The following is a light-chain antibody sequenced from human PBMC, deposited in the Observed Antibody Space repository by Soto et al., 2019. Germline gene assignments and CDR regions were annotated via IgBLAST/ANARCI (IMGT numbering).Light chain of an antibody. J-gene: IGKJ2*01. CDR1: QSVSSN. V-gene: IGKV3-15*01. CDR2: GAS. CDR3: QQYNNWPGYT. Sequence: EIVMTQSPATLSVSPGARATLSCRASQSVSSNLAWYQQKPRQAPRLLIYGASTRATGIPARFSGSGSGTDFTLTISSLRSEDFAVYYCQQYNNWPGYTFGQGTKLEIK.